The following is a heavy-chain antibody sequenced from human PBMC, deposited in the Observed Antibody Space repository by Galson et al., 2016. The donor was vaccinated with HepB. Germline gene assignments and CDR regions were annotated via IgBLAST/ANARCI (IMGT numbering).Heavy chain of an antibody. D-gene: IGHD3/OR15-3a*01. CDR3: ARREFCGSLSCRHAFDI. CDR1: GVSISNSHSY. J-gene: IGHJ3*02. CDR2: IYYSGDT. Sequence: ETLSLTCTVCGVSISNSHSYWTWIRQSPEKGLEWIGDIYYSGDTSYNPSLKSRVALFVDVSKNQFSLKLTSVTAADTAVYYCARREFCGSLSCRHAFDIWGHGAMVTVSS. V-gene: IGHV4-39*01.